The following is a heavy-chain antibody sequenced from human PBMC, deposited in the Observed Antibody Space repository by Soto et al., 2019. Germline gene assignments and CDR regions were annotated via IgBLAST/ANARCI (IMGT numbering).Heavy chain of an antibody. CDR1: GFIFSGYG. CDR2: ISYDGRRK. Sequence: QVQLVESGGGVVQPGGSLRLSCSGSGFIFSGYGMHWVRQPPGKGLEWVAVISYDGRRKYYEDSVKGRFTVSRDNSQNTVYLEMNSLRVEDSAIYYCAKDILRDQLDWGMDVWGQGTTVTVSS. D-gene: IGHD3-9*01. J-gene: IGHJ6*02. V-gene: IGHV3-30*18. CDR3: AKDILRDQLDWGMDV.